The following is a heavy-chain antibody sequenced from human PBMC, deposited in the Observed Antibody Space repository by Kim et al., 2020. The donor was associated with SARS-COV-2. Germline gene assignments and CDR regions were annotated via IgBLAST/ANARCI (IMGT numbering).Heavy chain of an antibody. CDR1: GYTFSDYY. CDR3: ARGITTGFPNWFDP. J-gene: IGHJ5*02. V-gene: IGHV1-2*06. CDR2: FNPNNGGA. Sequence: ASVKVSCKASGYTFSDYYLHWVRQAPGQGLEWMGRFNPNNGGADRAQKFQGRVTMTRDTSISAAYMELSRLTSDDTAVYYCARGITTGFPNWFDPWGQGTLGTVSS. D-gene: IGHD1-1*01.